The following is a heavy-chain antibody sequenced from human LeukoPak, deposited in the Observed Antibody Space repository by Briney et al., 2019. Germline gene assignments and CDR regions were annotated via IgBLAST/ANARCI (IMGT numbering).Heavy chain of an antibody. CDR3: AKGYSFHFDY. J-gene: IGHJ4*02. CDR2: IRSDGTNK. V-gene: IGHV3-30*02. CDR1: GFTFSSYG. D-gene: IGHD5-18*01. Sequence: GGSLRLSCAASGFTFSSYGMHWVRQAPGKRLEWVAFIRSDGTNKYYADSVKGRFTISRDNSKNTLYLQMNSLRPEDAAVYYCAKGYSFHFDYWGQGTLVTVSS.